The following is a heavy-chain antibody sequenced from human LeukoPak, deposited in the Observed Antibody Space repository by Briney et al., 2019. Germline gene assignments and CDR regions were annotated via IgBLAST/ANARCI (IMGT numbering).Heavy chain of an antibody. J-gene: IGHJ6*02. CDR3: AKDQCSSTSCYFTYYYGMDV. Sequence: PGGSLRLSCAASGFTFSSYAMSWVRQAPGKGLEWVSAISGSGGSTYYADSVKGRFTISRDNSKNTLYLQMNSLRAEDTAVYYCAKDQCSSTSCYFTYYYGMDVWGQGTTVTVSS. CDR2: ISGSGGST. D-gene: IGHD2-2*01. CDR1: GFTFSSYA. V-gene: IGHV3-23*01.